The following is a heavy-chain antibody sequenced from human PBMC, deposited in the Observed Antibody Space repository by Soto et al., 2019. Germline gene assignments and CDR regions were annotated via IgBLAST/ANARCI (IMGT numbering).Heavy chain of an antibody. CDR1: GGSISGYY. J-gene: IGHJ6*02. Sequence: QVQLRESGPGLVRPSETLSLTCTVSGGSISGYYWSWIRQPPGKGLEWIGHIYNIGSATYNPSLRSRVTMSVDTSKNQVSLRLTSVTTADTAVYYCARDREVTTPYYYVMDVWGQGTTVAVSS. D-gene: IGHD2-21*02. CDR2: IYNIGSA. CDR3: ARDREVTTPYYYVMDV. V-gene: IGHV4-59*01.